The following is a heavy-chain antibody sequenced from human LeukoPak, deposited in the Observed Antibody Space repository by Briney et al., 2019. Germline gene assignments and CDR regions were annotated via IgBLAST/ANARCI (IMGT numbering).Heavy chain of an antibody. D-gene: IGHD3-10*01. CDR3: ARDAPIWFESYGMDV. J-gene: IGHJ6*02. CDR2: IYSGGST. Sequence: GGSLRLSCAASGFTFSNYAMSWVRQAPGKGLEWVSVIYSGGSTYYADSVKGRFTISRDNSKNTLYLQMNSLRAEDTAVYYCARDAPIWFESYGMDVWGQGTTVTVSS. V-gene: IGHV3-53*01. CDR1: GFTFSNYA.